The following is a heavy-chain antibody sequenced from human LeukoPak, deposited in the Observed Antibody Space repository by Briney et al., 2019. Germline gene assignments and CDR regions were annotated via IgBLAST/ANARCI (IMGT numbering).Heavy chain of an antibody. Sequence: PGGSLRLSCAASGFTFSSHWMSWVRQAPGKGLEWVANIQQDASRNYYVDSVEGRFTISRDNAKNSLYLQMNSLRAEDTAVYYCTTPNGSPRRDAFDIWGQGTLVTVSS. V-gene: IGHV3-7*01. J-gene: IGHJ3*02. CDR3: TTPNGSPRRDAFDI. CDR2: IQQDASRN. D-gene: IGHD1-26*01. CDR1: GFTFSSHW.